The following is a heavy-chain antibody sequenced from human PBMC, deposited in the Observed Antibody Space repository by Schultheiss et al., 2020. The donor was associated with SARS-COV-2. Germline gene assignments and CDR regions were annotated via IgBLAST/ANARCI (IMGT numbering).Heavy chain of an antibody. CDR3: ARGDYYDRVDWYFDL. CDR1: GGSFSGYY. J-gene: IGHJ2*01. Sequence: SETLSLTCAVYGGSFSGYYWSWIRQPPGKGLEWIGYIYHSGSTYYNPSLKSRVTISVDTSKNQFSLKLSSVTAADTAVYYCARGDYYDRVDWYFDLWGRGTLVTVSS. D-gene: IGHD3-10*02. V-gene: IGHV4-34*01. CDR2: IYHSGST.